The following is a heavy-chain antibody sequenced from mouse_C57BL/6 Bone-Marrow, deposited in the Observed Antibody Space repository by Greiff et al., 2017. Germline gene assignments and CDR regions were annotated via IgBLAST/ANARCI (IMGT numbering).Heavy chain of an antibody. J-gene: IGHJ1*03. D-gene: IGHD1-1*01. V-gene: IGHV14-4*01. CDR1: GFNIKDDY. CDR3: TTWGYGSSDWYFEV. CDR2: IDPENGDT. Sequence: EVQLQQSGAELVRPGASVKLSCTASGFNIKDDYMHWVKQRPEQGLEWIGWIDPENGDTEYASKFQGKATITTDTSSNPAYLQPSSLTSEDPAGYYGTTWGYGSSDWYFEVWGTGATVTVSS.